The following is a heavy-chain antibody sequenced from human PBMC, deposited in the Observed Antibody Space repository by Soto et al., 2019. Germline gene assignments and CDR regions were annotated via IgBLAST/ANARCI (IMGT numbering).Heavy chain of an antibody. D-gene: IGHD2-15*01. CDR1: GFSLSTSGVG. CDR2: IYWDDDK. J-gene: IGHJ4*02. CDR3: AHRRSYCSGGSCYSGFDY. Sequence: QITLKESGPTLVKPTQTLTLTCTFSGFSLSTSGVGVGWIRQPPGKALEWLALIYWDDDKRYSPSLKSRITTTKDTSKNQVVLTMTNMDPVDTATYYCAHRRSYCSGGSCYSGFDYWGQGTLVTVSS. V-gene: IGHV2-5*02.